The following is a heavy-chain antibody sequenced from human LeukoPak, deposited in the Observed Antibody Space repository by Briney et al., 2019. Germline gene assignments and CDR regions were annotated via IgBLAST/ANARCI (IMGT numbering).Heavy chain of an antibody. CDR1: GGSISSGDYY. CDR3: ARGEDIVVVPAAKRGAFDI. J-gene: IGHJ3*02. V-gene: IGHV4-30-4*01. D-gene: IGHD2-2*01. CDR2: IYYSGST. Sequence: SETLSLTCTVSGGSISSGDYYWGWIRQPPGKGLEWIGYIYYSGSTYYNPSLKSRVTISVGTSKNQFSLKLSSVTAADTAVYYCARGEDIVVVPAAKRGAFDIWGQGTMVTVSS.